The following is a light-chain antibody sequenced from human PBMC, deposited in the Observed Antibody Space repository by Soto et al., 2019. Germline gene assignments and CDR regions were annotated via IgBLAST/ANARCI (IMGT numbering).Light chain of an antibody. CDR1: QSVSSSY. Sequence: EIVLTQSPCTLSVSPGERATLSCRASQSVSSSYLAWYQQKPGQTPRLLIYGASSRATGIPDRFSGSGSGTDFTLTISRLEPEDFAVSYCQQRSNWPKTFGQGTKVDIK. V-gene: IGKV3D-20*02. CDR2: GAS. CDR3: QQRSNWPKT. J-gene: IGKJ1*01.